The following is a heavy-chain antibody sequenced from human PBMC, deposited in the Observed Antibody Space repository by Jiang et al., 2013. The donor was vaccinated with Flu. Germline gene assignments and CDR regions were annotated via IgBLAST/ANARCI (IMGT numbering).Heavy chain of an antibody. D-gene: IGHD2-2*01. CDR3: ARDRGSTRWLEPIDY. Sequence: GAEVKKPGASVKVSCTASGYTFTSYGISWVQQAPGQGLEWMAWISAYNGDTKYAQKFQGRVTMTTDTPTSAAYMELRSLISDDTAVYYCARDRGSTRWLEPIDYWGQGTLVTVSS. V-gene: IGHV1-18*04. J-gene: IGHJ4*02. CDR2: ISAYNGDT. CDR1: GYTFTSYG.